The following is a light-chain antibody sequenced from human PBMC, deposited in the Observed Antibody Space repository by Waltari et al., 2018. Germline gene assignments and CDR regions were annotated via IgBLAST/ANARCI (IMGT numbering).Light chain of an antibody. V-gene: IGKV1-5*03. Sequence: DIQMTQSPSTLSASVGATITITCRGSQSISNYLAWYQQKPGKAPKLLIYKASSSGSGVPSRFSGSGSGTEFTLTISSLQPDDFATYYCQQYNTYSSFGQGTKLEIK. CDR2: KAS. CDR3: QQYNTYSS. J-gene: IGKJ2*03. CDR1: QSISNY.